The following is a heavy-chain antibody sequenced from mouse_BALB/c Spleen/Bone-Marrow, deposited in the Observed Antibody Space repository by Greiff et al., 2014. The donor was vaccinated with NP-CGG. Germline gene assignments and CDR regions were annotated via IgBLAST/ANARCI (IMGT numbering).Heavy chain of an antibody. V-gene: IGHV1-69*02. CDR3: TRRYGNYYAMDY. Sequence: QLPPSGAELVRPGASVKVSFQASGYPFTSYWINWVKQRPGQGLEWIGTIYPSDSYIDYNQNFKDKATLTVDKSSSTAYMQLSSPTSEDSAVYYCTRRYGNYYAMDYWGQGTSVTVSS. CDR2: IYPSDSYI. D-gene: IGHD2-10*02. J-gene: IGHJ4*01. CDR1: GYPFTSYW.